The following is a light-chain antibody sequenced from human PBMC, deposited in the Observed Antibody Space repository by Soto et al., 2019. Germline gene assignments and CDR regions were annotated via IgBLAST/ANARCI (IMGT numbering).Light chain of an antibody. CDR1: QSITNNY. V-gene: IGKV3D-20*01. Sequence: DIVLTQSPATLSLSPGERATLSCGASQSITNNYLAWYQQKPGLAPRLLIYDTSKRATGIRDRFSGSGSGTDFTLTISRLEPEDFAAYYCQQFGSLITFGGGTKVEIK. CDR2: DTS. J-gene: IGKJ4*01. CDR3: QQFGSLIT.